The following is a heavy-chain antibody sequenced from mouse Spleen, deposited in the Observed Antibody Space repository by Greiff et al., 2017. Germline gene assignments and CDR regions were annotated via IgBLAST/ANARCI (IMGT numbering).Heavy chain of an antibody. V-gene: IGHV1-7*01. Sequence: VQLQESGAELAKPGASVKMSCKASGYTFTSYWMHWVKQRPGQGLEWIGYINPSTGNTYYNEKFKGKATLTADKSSSTAYMELRSLTSEDSAVYFCARRAGSPVDVWGAGTTVTVSS. D-gene: IGHD1-1*02. CDR3: ARRAGSPVDV. J-gene: IGHJ1*01. CDR1: GYTFTSYW. CDR2: INPSTGNT.